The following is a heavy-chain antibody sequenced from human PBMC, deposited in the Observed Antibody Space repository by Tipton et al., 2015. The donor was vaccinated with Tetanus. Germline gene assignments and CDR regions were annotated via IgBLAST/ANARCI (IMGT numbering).Heavy chain of an antibody. CDR1: GVSITGGSYY. CDR3: ARHAARNSDFDY. Sequence: TLSLTCTVSGVSITGGSYYWTWIRQHPGKGLEWIGNIYYSGSTYYNPSLKSRFTISVDNSKNQFSLKVTSVTAADTAVYYCARHAARNSDFDYWGQGTLVTVSS. V-gene: IGHV4-31*03. D-gene: IGHD6-25*01. J-gene: IGHJ4*02. CDR2: IYYSGST.